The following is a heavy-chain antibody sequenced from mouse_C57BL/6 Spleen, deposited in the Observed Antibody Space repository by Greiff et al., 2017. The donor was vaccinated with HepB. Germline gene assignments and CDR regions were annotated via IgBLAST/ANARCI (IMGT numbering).Heavy chain of an antibody. CDR3: ARSTYYYGSSWYFDD. CDR2: INPSSGYT. Sequence: QVQLKQSGAELARPGASVKMSCKASGYTFTSYTMHWVKQRPGQGLEWIGYINPSSGYTKYNQKFKDKATLTADKSSSTAYMQLSSLTSEDSAVDYCARSTYYYGSSWYFDDGGQGTTRTVSS. V-gene: IGHV1-4*01. CDR1: GYTFTSYT. J-gene: IGHJ2*01. D-gene: IGHD1-1*01.